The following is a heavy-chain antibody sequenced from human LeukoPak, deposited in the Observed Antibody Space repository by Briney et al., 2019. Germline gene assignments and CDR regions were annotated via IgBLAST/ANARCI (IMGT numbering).Heavy chain of an antibody. CDR1: GGSISSGDYY. D-gene: IGHD2-2*01. J-gene: IGHJ4*02. Sequence: SQTLSLTCTVSGGSISSGDYYWSWIRQPPGKGLEWIGYIYYSGSTNYNPSLKSRVTISVDTSKNQFSLKLSSVTAADTAVYYCARGLRYCSSTSCYYFDYWGQGTLVTVSS. V-gene: IGHV4-30-4*01. CDR2: IYYSGST. CDR3: ARGLRYCSSTSCYYFDY.